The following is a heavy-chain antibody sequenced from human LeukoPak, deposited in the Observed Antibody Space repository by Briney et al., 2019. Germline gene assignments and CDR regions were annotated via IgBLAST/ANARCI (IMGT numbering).Heavy chain of an antibody. J-gene: IGHJ3*02. V-gene: IGHV3-30*02. CDR3: AKALSGGEQRDAFDI. Sequence: GGSLRLSCAASGFTFSSYGMHWVRQAPGKGLEWVAFIRYDGSNKYYADSVKGRSTISRDNSKNTLYLQMNSLRAEDTAVYYCAKALSGGEQRDAFDIWGQRTMVTVSS. CDR1: GFTFSSYG. CDR2: IRYDGSNK. D-gene: IGHD3-10*01.